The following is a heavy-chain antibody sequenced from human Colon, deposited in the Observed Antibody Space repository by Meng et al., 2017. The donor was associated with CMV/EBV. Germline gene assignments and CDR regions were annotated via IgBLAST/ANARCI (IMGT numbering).Heavy chain of an antibody. D-gene: IGHD2-2*01. CDR1: GGSISTYH. V-gene: IGHV4-59*01. J-gene: IGHJ3*02. CDR3: ARDCSSTRCYEGYRAFDI. Sequence: SETLSLTCAVSGGSISTYHWSWIRQPPGKGLEWIGYIYYSGGTNYNPSLKSRVTISVDTSKNQFSLRLSSVTAADTAVYYCARDCSSTRCYEGYRAFDIWGQGTKVTVSS. CDR2: IYYSGGT.